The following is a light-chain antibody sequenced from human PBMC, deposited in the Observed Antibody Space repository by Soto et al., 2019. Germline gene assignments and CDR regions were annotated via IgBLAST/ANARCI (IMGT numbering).Light chain of an antibody. CDR2: EVS. Sequence: QSVLTQPASVSGAPGQSITVSCTGTSSDVGGYNFVSWYQQHPGKAPKLMIYEVSNRPSGVSNRFSGSKSGNTASLTISGLQAEDEAEYYCLLWYGGAYFFGTGTKVTVL. CDR3: LLWYGGAYF. V-gene: IGLV2-14*01. CDR1: SSDVGGYNF. J-gene: IGLJ1*01.